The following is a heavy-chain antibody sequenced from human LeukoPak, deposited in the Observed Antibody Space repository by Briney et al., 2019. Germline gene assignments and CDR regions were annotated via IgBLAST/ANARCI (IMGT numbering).Heavy chain of an antibody. Sequence: SETLSLTCTVSGGPISSSSYYWGWIRQPPGKGLEWIGSIYYSGSTYYNPSLKSRVTISVDTSKNQFSLKLSSVTAADTAVYYCARATYDFWSAYLSPHYFDYWGQGTLVTVSS. CDR3: ARATYDFWSAYLSPHYFDY. V-gene: IGHV4-39*01. D-gene: IGHD3-3*01. CDR2: IYYSGST. CDR1: GGPISSSSYY. J-gene: IGHJ4*02.